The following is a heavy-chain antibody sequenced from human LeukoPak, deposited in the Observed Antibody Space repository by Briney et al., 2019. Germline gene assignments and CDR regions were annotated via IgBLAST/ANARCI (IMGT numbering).Heavy chain of an antibody. CDR2: IIPILGIA. CDR3: ASELWFGELLEPENYFDY. J-gene: IGHJ4*02. CDR1: GGTFSSYA. V-gene: IGHV1-69*04. Sequence: SVKVSCKASGGTFSSYAISWVRQAPGQGLEWMGRIIPILGIANYAQKFQGRVTITADKSTSAAYMELSSLRSEDTAVYYCASELWFGELLEPENYFDYWGQGTLVTVSS. D-gene: IGHD3-10*01.